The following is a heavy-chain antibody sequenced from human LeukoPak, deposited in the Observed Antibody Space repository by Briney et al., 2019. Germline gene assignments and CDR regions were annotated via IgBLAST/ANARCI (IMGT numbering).Heavy chain of an antibody. D-gene: IGHD2-2*01. CDR2: IYLRSGYS. CDR3: ARVTSGMRYSWFDP. J-gene: IGHJ5*02. Sequence: ASVTVSLMTAGYTFTDYDLNWVRQAPGQGLEWMGYIYLRSGYSVIAQRFQGRLSITRNVSTDTAYMELSTLATDETAGYYCARVTSGMRYSWFDPWGRGTLIIVSS. V-gene: IGHV1-8*01. CDR1: GYTFTDYD.